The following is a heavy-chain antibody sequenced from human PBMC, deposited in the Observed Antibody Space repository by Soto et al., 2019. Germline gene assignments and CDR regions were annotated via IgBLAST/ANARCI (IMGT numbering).Heavy chain of an antibody. Sequence: SETLSLTCAVYGGSFSGYYWSWIRQPPGKGLEWIGEINHSGSTNYNPSLKSRVTISVDTSKNQFSLKLSSVTAADTAVYYCARGLGYDYVWGSYRYTVGGRSWFDPWGQGTLDTVSS. CDR2: INHSGST. CDR1: GGSFSGYY. J-gene: IGHJ5*02. D-gene: IGHD3-16*02. V-gene: IGHV4-34*01. CDR3: ARGLGYDYVWGSYRYTVGGRSWFDP.